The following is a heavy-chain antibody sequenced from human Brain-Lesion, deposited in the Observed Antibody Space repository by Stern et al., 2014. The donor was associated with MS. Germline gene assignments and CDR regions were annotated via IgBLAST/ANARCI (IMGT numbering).Heavy chain of an antibody. CDR3: AREDCGGDCPPNY. CDR1: GFTFISYG. J-gene: IGHJ4*02. CDR2: IWFDGNTK. Sequence: VQLVQSGGGVVQPGRPLRLSCAAAGFTFISYGIHWVRQAPGKGREWVTVIWFDGNTKYYADSVKGRFTISRDNSKNTVYLHMDSLRADDTAVYYCAREDCGGDCPPNYWGRGTLVTVSS. V-gene: IGHV3-33*01. D-gene: IGHD2-21*02.